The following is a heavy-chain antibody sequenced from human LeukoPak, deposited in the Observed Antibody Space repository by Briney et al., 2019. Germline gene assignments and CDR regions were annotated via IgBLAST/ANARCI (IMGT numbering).Heavy chain of an antibody. CDR3: ARPYYGSGSYYNQNWFDP. CDR2: IYYSGST. Sequence: SETLSLTCTVSGGSISSSSYYWGWLRQPPGKGLEWIGSIYYSGSTYYNPSLKSRVTISVDTSKNQFSLKLSSVTAADTAVYYCARPYYGSGSYYNQNWFDPWGQGTLVTVSS. D-gene: IGHD3-10*01. CDR1: GGSISSSSYY. V-gene: IGHV4-39*01. J-gene: IGHJ5*02.